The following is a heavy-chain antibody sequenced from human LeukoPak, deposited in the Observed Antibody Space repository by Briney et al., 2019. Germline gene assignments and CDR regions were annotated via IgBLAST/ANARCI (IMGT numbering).Heavy chain of an antibody. J-gene: IGHJ4*02. Sequence: GASVKVSCKASGYTLTSYGISWVRQAPGQGLEWMRWISAYNGNTNYAQKLQGRVTMTTDTSTSTAYMELRSLRSDDTAVYYCARDPGLLWFGELSDYFDYWGQGTLVTVSS. CDR1: GYTLTSYG. D-gene: IGHD3-10*01. CDR2: ISAYNGNT. CDR3: ARDPGLLWFGELSDYFDY. V-gene: IGHV1-18*01.